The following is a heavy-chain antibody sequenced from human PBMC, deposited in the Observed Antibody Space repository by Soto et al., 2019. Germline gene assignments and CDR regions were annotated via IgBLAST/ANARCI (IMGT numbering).Heavy chain of an antibody. J-gene: IGHJ6*02. Sequence: PSETLSLTCAVSGCSISSGGYSWSWIRQPPGKGLEWIGYIFHSGSPYYNPSLKSRVTISVDRSKNQFSLKLSSVTAADTAVYYCARAHYGDYGYGMDVWGQGTTVTVSS. V-gene: IGHV4-30-2*01. CDR1: GCSISSGGYS. CDR3: ARAHYGDYGYGMDV. CDR2: IFHSGSP. D-gene: IGHD4-17*01.